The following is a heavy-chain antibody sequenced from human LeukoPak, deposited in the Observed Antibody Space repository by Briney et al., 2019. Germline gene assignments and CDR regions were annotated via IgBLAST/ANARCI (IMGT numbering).Heavy chain of an antibody. CDR3: ARSYSGYDLAFFDY. J-gene: IGHJ4*02. CDR1: GGSISSYY. D-gene: IGHD5-12*01. Sequence: PSETLSLTCTVSGGSISSYYWSWIRQPPGKGLEWIGYIYYSGSTNYNPSLKSRVTISVDTSKNQFSLKLSSVTAADTAVYYCARSYSGYDLAFFDYWGQGTLVTASS. CDR2: IYYSGST. V-gene: IGHV4-59*01.